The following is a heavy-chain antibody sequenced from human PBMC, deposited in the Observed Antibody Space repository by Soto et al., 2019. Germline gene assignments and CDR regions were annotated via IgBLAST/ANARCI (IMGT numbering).Heavy chain of an antibody. CDR1: GFTLSSYW. V-gene: IGHV3-74*01. Sequence: SLRLSCEASGFTLSSYWMHWVRQAPGKGLVWVSRIYQSTTYYADSVKGRFTITRDNAKNTLYLQMNNVGADDTAVYYCARHHGPTTSENWFDPWGQGTLVTVSS. CDR3: ARHHGPTTSENWFDP. D-gene: IGHD5-12*01. J-gene: IGHJ5*02. CDR2: IYQSTT.